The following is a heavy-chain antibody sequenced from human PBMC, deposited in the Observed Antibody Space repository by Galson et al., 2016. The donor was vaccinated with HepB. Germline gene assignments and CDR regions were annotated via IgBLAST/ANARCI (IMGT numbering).Heavy chain of an antibody. CDR1: GFSLRTNNVG. D-gene: IGHD1-26*01. CDR2: VYWDGEK. Sequence: PALVKPTQTLTLTCTLSGFSLRTNNVGVGWTRQPPEKALEWLAVVYWDGEKRYSPSLKGRATITADNSKNQVVLTVTNVDPVDTGTYYCAYRPGRGDGSGFDLWGRGTLVTVSS. CDR3: AYRPGRGDGSGFDL. J-gene: IGHJ2*01. V-gene: IGHV2-5*02.